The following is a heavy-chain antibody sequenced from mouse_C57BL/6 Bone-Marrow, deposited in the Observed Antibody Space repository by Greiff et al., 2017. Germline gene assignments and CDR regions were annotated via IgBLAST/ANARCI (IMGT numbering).Heavy chain of an antibody. J-gene: IGHJ2*01. CDR2: IYPGDGDT. Sequence: VQLQQSGPELVKPGASVKISCKASGYAFSSSWMNWVKQRPGKGLEWIGRIYPGDGDTNYNGKFKGKATLTADKSSSTAYMQRSSLTSEDSAVYFCASSLRLRRLDYWGQGTTLTVSS. CDR1: GYAFSSSW. V-gene: IGHV1-82*01. CDR3: ASSLRLRRLDY. D-gene: IGHD2-2*01.